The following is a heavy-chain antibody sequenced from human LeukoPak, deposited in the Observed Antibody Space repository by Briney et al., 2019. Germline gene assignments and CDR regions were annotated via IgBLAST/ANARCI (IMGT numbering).Heavy chain of an antibody. D-gene: IGHD3-16*01. CDR3: AKGGSVQPYYYGMDV. CDR2: LSGSGNNI. V-gene: IGHV3-23*01. CDR1: GFIFNNYA. J-gene: IGHJ6*02. Sequence: GGSLRLSCAASGFIFNNYAMNWVRQAPGKGLEWVSGLSGSGNNIFYAASVRGRLTISRDNSKNTVNLQMISLTAADTAVYFCAKGGSVQPYYYGMDVWGQGTTVIVSS.